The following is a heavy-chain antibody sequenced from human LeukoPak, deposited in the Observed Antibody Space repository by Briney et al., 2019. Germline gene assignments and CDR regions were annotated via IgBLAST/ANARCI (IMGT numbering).Heavy chain of an antibody. D-gene: IGHD5-18*01. V-gene: IGHV3-20*04. CDR3: ARDPPTDTVNWFDP. J-gene: IGHJ5*02. Sequence: PGGSLRLSCAASGFTFDDYGMRWVRQAPGKGLEWVSGINWNGGSTGYADSVKGRFTISRDNAKNSLYLQMNSLRAEDTALYYCARDPPTDTVNWFDPWGQGTLVTVSS. CDR1: GFTFDDYG. CDR2: INWNGGST.